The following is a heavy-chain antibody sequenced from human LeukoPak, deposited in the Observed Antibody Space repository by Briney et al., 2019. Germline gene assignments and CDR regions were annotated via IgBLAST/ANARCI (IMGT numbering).Heavy chain of an antibody. D-gene: IGHD5-18*01. J-gene: IGHJ4*02. Sequence: GGSLRLSCAASGFTFSTWNTNWVRQAPGKGLEWVSYISSGATTIYYADSVKGRFTISRDNAKNSLYLQMDSLRAEDTAVYYCARDLRGYSYVDFDSWGQGTLVTVSS. V-gene: IGHV3-48*04. CDR1: GFTFSTWN. CDR3: ARDLRGYSYVDFDS. CDR2: ISSGATTI.